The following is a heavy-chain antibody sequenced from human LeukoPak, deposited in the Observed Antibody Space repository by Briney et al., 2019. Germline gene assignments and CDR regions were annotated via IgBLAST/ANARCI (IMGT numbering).Heavy chain of an antibody. Sequence: GASVKVSCKASGYTFTSYGISWVRQAPGQGLEWMGWISAYNGNTNYAQKLQGRVTMTTDTSTSTAYMYLRSLRSDDTAVYYCARDAFQGSSWSNWFDSWGQGTLVIVSS. D-gene: IGHD6-13*01. V-gene: IGHV1-18*01. J-gene: IGHJ5*01. CDR1: GYTFTSYG. CDR3: ARDAFQGSSWSNWFDS. CDR2: ISAYNGNT.